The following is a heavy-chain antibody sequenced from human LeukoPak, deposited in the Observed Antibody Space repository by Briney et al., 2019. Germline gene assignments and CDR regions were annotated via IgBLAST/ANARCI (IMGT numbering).Heavy chain of an antibody. J-gene: IGHJ2*01. Sequence: KASETLSLTCAVSGYSISSGYYWGWFRQPPGKGPEWIGCIYHSGTTYYNPSLKSRVTISVDTSKNQFSLMISSVTAADTAVYYCARGYYPPRWYFDLWGRGTLVTVSS. V-gene: IGHV4-38-2*01. CDR2: IYHSGTT. D-gene: IGHD2-21*01. CDR3: ARGYYPPRWYFDL. CDR1: GYSISSGYY.